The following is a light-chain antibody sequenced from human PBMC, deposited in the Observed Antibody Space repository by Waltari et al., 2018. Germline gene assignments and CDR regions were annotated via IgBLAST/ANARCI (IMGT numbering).Light chain of an antibody. CDR3: QQRSNWPYT. J-gene: IGKJ2*01. CDR2: DAS. CDR1: QFVSSY. Sequence: EVVLTQSPVTLSLSPGERATLSCRASQFVSSYLAWYQQKPGQAPRLLIFDASKRATGIPARFSGRGSGTAFTLTISSLEPEDFAVYYCQQRSNWPYTFGQGTKLEVK. V-gene: IGKV3-11*01.